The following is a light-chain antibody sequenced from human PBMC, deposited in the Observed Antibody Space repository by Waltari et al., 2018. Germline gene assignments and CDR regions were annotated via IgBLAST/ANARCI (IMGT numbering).Light chain of an antibody. CDR1: SSDVGGYNY. J-gene: IGLJ2*01. CDR2: DVS. CDR3: SSYTSSSTVV. V-gene: IGLV2-14*03. Sequence: QSALTQPASVSGSPGQSIPISCTGTSSDVGGYNYVSWYQQHPGKAPKLMIYDVSNRPSGLSNRFSGSKSGNTASLTISGLQAEDEADYYCSSYTSSSTVVFGGGTKLTVL.